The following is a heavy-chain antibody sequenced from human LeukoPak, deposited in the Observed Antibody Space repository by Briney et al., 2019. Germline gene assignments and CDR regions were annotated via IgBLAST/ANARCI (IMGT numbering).Heavy chain of an antibody. V-gene: IGHV3-30*04. Sequence: GGSLRLSCAASGFTFSSYAMHWVRQAPGKGLEWVALIPYDGSNKYYADSVKGRFTVSRDNSKNTLYLQMNSLRAEDTAVYYCVRGAYSSSWLNFDYWGQGTLVTVSS. CDR3: VRGAYSSSWLNFDY. J-gene: IGHJ4*02. D-gene: IGHD6-13*01. CDR2: IPYDGSNK. CDR1: GFTFSSYA.